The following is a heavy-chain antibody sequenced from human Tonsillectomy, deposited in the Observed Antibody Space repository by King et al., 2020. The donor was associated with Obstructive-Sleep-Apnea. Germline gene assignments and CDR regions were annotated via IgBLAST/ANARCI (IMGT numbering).Heavy chain of an antibody. CDR2: ISSSSSPI. Sequence: VQLVESGGGLVQPGGSLRLSCAASGFTFSSYSMNWVRQAPGKGLEWVSYISSSSSPIYYADPVEGRFTISRDNAKSSLYLQMNSLSAADTAVYYCARDSQGGSHGNWFDPWGQGTLVTVSS. V-gene: IGHV3-48*04. D-gene: IGHD1-26*01. J-gene: IGHJ5*02. CDR3: ARDSQGGSHGNWFDP. CDR1: GFTFSSYS.